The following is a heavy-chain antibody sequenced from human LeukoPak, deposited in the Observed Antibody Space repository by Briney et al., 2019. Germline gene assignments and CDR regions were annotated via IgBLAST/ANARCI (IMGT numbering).Heavy chain of an antibody. CDR3: WYYYDSSNAVVNAFDI. CDR2: INPNSGGT. J-gene: IGHJ3*02. V-gene: IGHV1-2*02. D-gene: IGHD3-22*01. Sequence: EASVKVSCKASGYTFTGYYMHWVRQAPGQGLEWMGWINPNSGGTNYAQKFQGRVTMTRDTSISTAYMELSRLRSDDTAVYHCWYYYDSSNAVVNAFDIWGQGTMVTVSS. CDR1: GYTFTGYY.